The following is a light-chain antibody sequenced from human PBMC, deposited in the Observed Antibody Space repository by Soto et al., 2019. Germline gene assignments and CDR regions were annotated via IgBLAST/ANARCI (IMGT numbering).Light chain of an antibody. J-gene: IGLJ1*01. Sequence: QSALTQPASVSASPGPSITISCTGTSSDVGCYNYVSWYQQHPGKAPKLMIYDVSNRPSGVSNRFSGSKSGNTASLTISGLQAEDEADYYCNSCTRTSSATYVFGTGTKLTVL. CDR3: NSCTRTSSATYV. V-gene: IGLV2-14*01. CDR1: SSDVGCYNY. CDR2: DVS.